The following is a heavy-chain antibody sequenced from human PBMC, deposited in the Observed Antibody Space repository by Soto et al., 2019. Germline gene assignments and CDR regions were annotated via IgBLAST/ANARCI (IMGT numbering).Heavy chain of an antibody. CDR1: GDTFSSYT. J-gene: IGHJ4*02. CDR2: IIPVLRIA. CDR3: ASSYYRWGSYKYYFDY. D-gene: IGHD1-26*01. Sequence: QVQLVQSGAEVKKPGSSVKVSCKASGDTFSSYTFTWVRQAPGQGLEWMGGIIPVLRIANYAQKFQGTVTMAADTSTSTAYMEPSSLRSEDTAVYYWASSYYRWGSYKYYFDYWGQGTLVTVSS. V-gene: IGHV1-69*02.